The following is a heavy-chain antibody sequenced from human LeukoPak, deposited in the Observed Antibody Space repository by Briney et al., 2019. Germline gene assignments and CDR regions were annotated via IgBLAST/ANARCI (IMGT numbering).Heavy chain of an antibody. CDR3: AREGQQLVRDAFDI. CDR1: GYTFTSYD. V-gene: IGHV1-8*01. Sequence: ASVKVSCEASGYTFTSYDISWVRQATGQGLEWMGWMSPNSGNTGYAQKFQGRVIMTRNTSISTAYMELSSLRSEDTAVYYCAREGQQLVRDAFDIWGQGSMATVSS. D-gene: IGHD6-13*01. J-gene: IGHJ3*02. CDR2: MSPNSGNT.